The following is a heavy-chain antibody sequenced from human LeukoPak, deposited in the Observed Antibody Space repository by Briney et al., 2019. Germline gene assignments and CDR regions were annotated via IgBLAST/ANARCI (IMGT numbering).Heavy chain of an antibody. J-gene: IGHJ4*02. V-gene: IGHV3-21*01. Sequence: GGSLRLSCAASGFTFSSYSMNWVRQAPGKGLEWVSSISSSSSYIYYADPVKGRFTISRDNAKNSLYLQMNSLRAEDTAVYYCATHTLDYGGNARFDYWGQGTLVTVSS. CDR3: ATHTLDYGGNARFDY. D-gene: IGHD4-23*01. CDR1: GFTFSSYS. CDR2: ISSSSSYI.